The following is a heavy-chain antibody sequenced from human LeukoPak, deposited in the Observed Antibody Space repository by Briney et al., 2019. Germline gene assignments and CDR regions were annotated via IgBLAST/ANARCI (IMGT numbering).Heavy chain of an antibody. CDR1: GYTFTSYF. Sequence: ASVKVSCKASGYTFTSYFMHWLRQAPGQGLEWMGIINPSGGSTSYAQKFQGRVTMTRDTSTSTVYMELSSLRSEDTAVYYCARASYCSDGSCYSDYWGQGTLVTVSS. J-gene: IGHJ4*02. CDR2: INPSGGST. CDR3: ARASYCSDGSCYSDY. V-gene: IGHV1-46*01. D-gene: IGHD2-15*01.